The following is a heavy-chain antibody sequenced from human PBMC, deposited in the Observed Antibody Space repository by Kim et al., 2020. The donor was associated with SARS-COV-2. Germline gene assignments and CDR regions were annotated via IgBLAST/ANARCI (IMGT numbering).Heavy chain of an antibody. CDR2: MNSDGSVT. Sequence: GGSLRLSCAASGFTFSNSWMHWVRQAPGKGLMGVSHMNSDGSVTTYADSVKGRFAISRDNAKNTLYLQMNSLTVDDTAVYYCTTGVGDYWDQGTLVTVSS. CDR1: GFTFSNSW. CDR3: TTGVGDY. D-gene: IGHD1-26*01. V-gene: IGHV3-74*01. J-gene: IGHJ4*02.